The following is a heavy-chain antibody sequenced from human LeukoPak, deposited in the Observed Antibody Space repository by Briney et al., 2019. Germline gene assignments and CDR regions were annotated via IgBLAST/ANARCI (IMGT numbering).Heavy chain of an antibody. CDR3: TREVEGYSYASGRFLHFDP. V-gene: IGHV4-4*02. J-gene: IGHJ5*02. CDR1: GGSISSSNW. CDR2: IYHSGST. Sequence: SETLSLTCAVSGGSISSSNWWSWVRQPPGKGLEWIGEIYHSGSTNYNPSLKSRVTISVDKSKNQFSLKLSSVTAADTAVYYCTREVEGYSYASGRFLHFDPWGQGTLVTVSS. D-gene: IGHD3-10*01.